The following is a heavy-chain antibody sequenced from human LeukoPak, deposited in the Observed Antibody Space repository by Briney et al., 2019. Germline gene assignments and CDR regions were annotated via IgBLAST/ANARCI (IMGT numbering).Heavy chain of an antibody. D-gene: IGHD3-22*01. Sequence: GGSLRLSCAASGFTLSRYWMSWVRQAPGKGLEWVSAISGSGGSTYYADSVKGRLIISRDNSKSTLYMQMNSLKAEDTAVYYCARSYYYDSSGYPESGGMVYWGQGTLVTVSS. CDR2: ISGSGGST. J-gene: IGHJ4*02. CDR3: ARSYYYDSSGYPESGGMVY. V-gene: IGHV3-23*01. CDR1: GFTLSRYW.